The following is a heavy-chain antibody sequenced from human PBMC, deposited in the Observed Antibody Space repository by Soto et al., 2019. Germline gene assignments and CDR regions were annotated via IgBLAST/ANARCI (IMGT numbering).Heavy chain of an antibody. CDR2: ISAYNGNT. CDR1: GYTFTSYG. D-gene: IGHD6-19*01. J-gene: IGHJ5*02. CDR3: ARDMSVRGGWYSENWFDP. Sequence: QVQLVQSGAEVKKPGASVKVSCKASGYTFTSYGISWVRQAPGQGLEWMGWISAYNGNTNYAQKLQGRVTMTTDTSTSTAYMELRRMRSDDTAVYYCARDMSVRGGWYSENWFDPWGQGTLVTVSS. V-gene: IGHV1-18*01.